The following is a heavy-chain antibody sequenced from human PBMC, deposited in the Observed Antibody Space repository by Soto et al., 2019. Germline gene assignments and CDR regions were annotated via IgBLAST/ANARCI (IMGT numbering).Heavy chain of an antibody. CDR3: ARDSGYYGDYISDVSLDY. J-gene: IGHJ4*02. V-gene: IGHV3-23*01. CDR1: GFTFSSYA. D-gene: IGHD4-17*01. Sequence: GGSLRLSCAASGFTFSSYAMSWVRQAPGKGLEWVSGIGGSAGSTYYADSVKGRFTISRDNSKNTLYLQMNSLRAEDTAVYYCARDSGYYGDYISDVSLDYWGQGTLVTVSS. CDR2: IGGSAGST.